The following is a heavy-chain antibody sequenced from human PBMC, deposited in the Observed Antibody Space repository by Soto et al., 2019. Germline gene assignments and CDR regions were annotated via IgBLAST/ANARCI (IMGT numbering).Heavy chain of an antibody. CDR2: ISSSSSYI. CDR3: ARDRGYYYDSSGYWVYFDY. J-gene: IGHJ4*01. D-gene: IGHD3-22*01. CDR1: GFTFSSYS. V-gene: IGHV3-21*01. Sequence: GGSLRLSCAASGFTFSSYSMNWVRQAPGKGLEWVSSISSSSSYIYYADSVKGRFTISRDNAKNSLYLQMNSLRAEDTAVYYCARDRGYYYDSSGYWVYFDYWGQGTLVTVSS.